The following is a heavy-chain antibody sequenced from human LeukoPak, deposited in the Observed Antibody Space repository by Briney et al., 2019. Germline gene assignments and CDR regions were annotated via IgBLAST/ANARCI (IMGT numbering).Heavy chain of an antibody. CDR3: ARGPKGEAVPITGGVAF. CDR1: GFTFSSYG. J-gene: IGHJ4*02. CDR2: ISYDGSIK. V-gene: IGHV3-30*03. D-gene: IGHD3-16*01. Sequence: GGSLRLSCAASGFTFSSYGMHWIRQAPGKGLEWVAVISYDGSIKSYADSVKGRFTISRDNSRNTLYLQMNSLRAEDTAVYYCARGPKGEAVPITGGVAFWDQAPLVT.